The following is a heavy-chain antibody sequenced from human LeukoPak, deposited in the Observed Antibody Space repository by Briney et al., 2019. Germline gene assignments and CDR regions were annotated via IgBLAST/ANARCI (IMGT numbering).Heavy chain of an antibody. D-gene: IGHD5-12*01. V-gene: IGHV1-2*02. CDR1: VYTLTVYY. CDR3: ARGRRSSKGSSAYERFDH. CDR2: ITPNSGDT. Sequence: ASVKVSCTASVYTLTVYYLHWVRQAPGQGLEWMGWITPNSGDTKYAQKFQGRVTMTRDTSISTAYMELISLTSGDTAMYYCARGRRSSKGSSAYERFDHWGQGTLVTVSS. J-gene: IGHJ5*02.